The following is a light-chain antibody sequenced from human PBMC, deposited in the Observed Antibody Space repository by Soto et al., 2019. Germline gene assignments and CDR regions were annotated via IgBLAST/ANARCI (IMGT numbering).Light chain of an antibody. CDR1: SNDIGAYDY. CDR3: CSYAGSDTFT. Sequence: QSALTQPTSVSGSPGQSITIYCTGNSNDIGAYDYVSWYQQHPGKAPRLLIHGVRNRPPSISNRFSGSKSGNTASLTISGLQAEDEADYHCCSYAGSDTFTFGGGTKLTVL. V-gene: IGLV2-23*02. CDR2: GVR. J-gene: IGLJ2*01.